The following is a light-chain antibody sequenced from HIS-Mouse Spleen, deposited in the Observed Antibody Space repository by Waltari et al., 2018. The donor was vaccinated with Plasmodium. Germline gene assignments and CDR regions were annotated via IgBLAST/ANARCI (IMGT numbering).Light chain of an antibody. CDR2: EDS. CDR1: ALPQKY. V-gene: IGLV3-10*01. J-gene: IGLJ3*02. CDR3: YSTDSSGNHRV. Sequence: SYYLTQPPSGSVSPGQTARITCSGDALPQKYAYSYQQKSGQAPVLVIYEDSKRPSGIPERFSGSSSGTMATLTISGAQVEDEADYYCYSTDSSGNHRVFGGGTKLTVL.